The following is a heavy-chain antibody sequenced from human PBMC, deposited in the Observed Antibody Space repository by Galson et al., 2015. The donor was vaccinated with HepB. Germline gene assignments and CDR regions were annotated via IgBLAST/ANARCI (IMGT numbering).Heavy chain of an antibody. Sequence: LRLPYAAAGLNFNYSAMHWVRQTPGKGLEYLSGISNNGVGTHYADSVKGRFTISRDNFKKNLNLQMSSLRTEDTALYYCVKEDILAGFLVGNFHVWGQGTMVTVSS. CDR1: GLNFNYSA. CDR3: VKEDILAGFLVGNFHV. J-gene: IGHJ3*01. V-gene: IGHV3-64D*06. CDR2: ISNNGVGT. D-gene: IGHD3-9*01.